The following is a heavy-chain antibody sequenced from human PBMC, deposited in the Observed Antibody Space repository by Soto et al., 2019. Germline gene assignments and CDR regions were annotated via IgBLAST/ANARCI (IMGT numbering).Heavy chain of an antibody. J-gene: IGHJ5*02. CDR1: GGSIDSGDYY. Sequence: PSETLSLTCTVSGGSIDSGDYYWSWIRQPPGKGLEWIGYVYYSGTTNYNPFLKSRVTLSLDKSKNQFSLKMNSVTAADKAVYYGAGDVIAPPNHFDPWCQGNRVTVSS. CDR2: VYYSGTT. D-gene: IGHD2-21*01. CDR3: AGDVIAPPNHFDP. V-gene: IGHV4-61*08.